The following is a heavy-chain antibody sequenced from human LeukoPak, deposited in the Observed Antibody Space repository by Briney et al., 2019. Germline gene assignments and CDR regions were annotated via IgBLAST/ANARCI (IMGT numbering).Heavy chain of an antibody. J-gene: IGHJ4*02. CDR2: INPSGGST. D-gene: IGHD1-1*01. Sequence: APVKVSCKASGYTFTSYYMHWVRQAPGQGLEWMGIINPSGGSTIYAQKFQGRVTMTEDTSTDTAYMELSSLRSEDTAVYYCATDPRYNWNDSDYWGQGTLVTVSS. CDR3: ATDPRYNWNDSDY. CDR1: GYTFTSYY. V-gene: IGHV1-46*01.